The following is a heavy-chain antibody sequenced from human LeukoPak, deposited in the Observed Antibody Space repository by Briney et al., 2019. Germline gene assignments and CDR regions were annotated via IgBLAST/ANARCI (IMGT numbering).Heavy chain of an antibody. CDR1: GYTFTNHW. CDR2: IYPGDSDT. CDR3: ARGGNPYFDF. V-gene: IGHV5-51*01. Sequence: GESLKISCKGPGYTFTNHWISWVXQMPGXGLEWMGIIYPGDSDTRYSPSFQGQVTISADKSITTAYLQWSSLKATDTAMYYCARGGNPYFDFWGQGTLVTVSS. D-gene: IGHD4-23*01. J-gene: IGHJ4*02.